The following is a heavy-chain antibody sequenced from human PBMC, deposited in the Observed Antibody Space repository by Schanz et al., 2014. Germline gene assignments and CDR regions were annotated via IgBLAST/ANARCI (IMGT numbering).Heavy chain of an antibody. J-gene: IGHJ4*02. CDR3: AKSQGSSFDS. CDR1: GFSFSDYY. V-gene: IGHV3-11*03. Sequence: PGGSLRLSCAASGFSFSDYYMSWIRQAPGKGLEWISFINTGSNYINYADSVKGRFTISRDNTKNSLFLQLNSLRADDTAVYYCAKSQGSSFDSWGQGTLVTVSS. D-gene: IGHD6-13*01. CDR2: INTGSNYI.